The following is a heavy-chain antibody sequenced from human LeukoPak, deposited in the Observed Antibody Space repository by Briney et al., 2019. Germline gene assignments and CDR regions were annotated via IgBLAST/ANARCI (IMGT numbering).Heavy chain of an antibody. CDR3: ARVAQDLYPYYFDY. V-gene: IGHV3-23*01. CDR2: ITGSGGTT. CDR1: GFTFSNYG. D-gene: IGHD5/OR15-5a*01. Sequence: GGSLRLSCAASGFTFSNYGMSWVRQAPGKGLEWVSAITGSGGTTYYADSMKGRFTISRDNSKNTLYLQMNSLRAEDTALYYCARVAQDLYPYYFDYWGQGTLVTVSS. J-gene: IGHJ4*02.